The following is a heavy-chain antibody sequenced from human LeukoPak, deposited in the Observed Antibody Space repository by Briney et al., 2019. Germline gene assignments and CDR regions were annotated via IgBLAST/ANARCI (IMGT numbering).Heavy chain of an antibody. Sequence: ASVKVSCKASGYTFTSYYMHWVRQAPGQGLEWMGIINPSGGSTSYAQKFQGRVTMTRDTSTSTVYTELSSLRSEDTAVYYCARDLVAAAEGPYYYYMDVWGKGTTGTVSS. CDR3: ARDLVAAAEGPYYYYMDV. V-gene: IGHV1-46*01. J-gene: IGHJ6*03. D-gene: IGHD6-13*01. CDR2: INPSGGST. CDR1: GYTFTSYY.